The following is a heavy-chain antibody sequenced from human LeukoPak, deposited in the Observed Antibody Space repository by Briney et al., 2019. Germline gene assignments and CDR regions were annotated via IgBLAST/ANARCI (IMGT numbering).Heavy chain of an antibody. CDR2: IYTSGST. CDR1: GGSISSGSYY. CDR3: ARDTTDDFWSGFASPYYMDA. V-gene: IGHV4-61*02. J-gene: IGHJ6*03. Sequence: SQTLSLTCTVSGGSISSGSYYWSWIRQPAGKGLEWIGRIYTSGSTNYNPSLKSRVTISVDTSKNQFSLKLSSVTAADTAVYYCARDTTDDFWSGFASPYYMDAWGKGTTVTVSS. D-gene: IGHD3-3*01.